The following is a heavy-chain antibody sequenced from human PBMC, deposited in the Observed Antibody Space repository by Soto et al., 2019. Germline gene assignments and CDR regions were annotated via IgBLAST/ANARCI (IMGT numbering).Heavy chain of an antibody. CDR3: AGELYYYGSGSYYNAPRFDP. CDR2: IYYSGST. J-gene: IGHJ5*02. V-gene: IGHV4-30-4*01. D-gene: IGHD3-10*01. Sequence: SETLSLTCTVSGGSISSGNYYWSGIRHPPGKGLEWIGYIYYSGSTYYSPSLKSRVTISVDTSKNQFSLKLSSVTAADTAVYYCAGELYYYGSGSYYNAPRFDPWGQGTLVTVSS. CDR1: GGSISSGNYY.